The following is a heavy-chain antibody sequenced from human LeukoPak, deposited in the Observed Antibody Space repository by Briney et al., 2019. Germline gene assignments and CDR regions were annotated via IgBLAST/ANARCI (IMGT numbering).Heavy chain of an antibody. D-gene: IGHD1-14*01. CDR2: IYTSGIT. V-gene: IGHV4-4*09. CDR1: SGSISGHY. J-gene: IGHJ5*02. Sequence: SETLSLTCTVSSGSISGHYWSWIQQSPGRGLEWIGNIYTSGITKYNPSLNSRVTISIDTSKNRFSLKVTSMTAADTAIYYCARQAQDGTDNYFDPWGRGILVTVSS. CDR3: ARQAQDGTDNYFDP.